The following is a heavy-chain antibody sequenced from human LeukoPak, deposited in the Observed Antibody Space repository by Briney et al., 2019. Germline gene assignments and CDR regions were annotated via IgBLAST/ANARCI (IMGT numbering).Heavy chain of an antibody. D-gene: IGHD3-22*01. CDR1: GGSISSYY. CDR2: IYHSGST. V-gene: IGHV4-59*08. Sequence: SETLSLTCTVSGGSISSYYWSWIRQPPGKGLEWIGSIYHSGSTYYNPSLKSRVTISVDTSKNQFSLKLSSVTAADTAVYYCARPYYYDSSGYFYWGQGTLVTVSS. CDR3: ARPYYYDSSGYFY. J-gene: IGHJ4*02.